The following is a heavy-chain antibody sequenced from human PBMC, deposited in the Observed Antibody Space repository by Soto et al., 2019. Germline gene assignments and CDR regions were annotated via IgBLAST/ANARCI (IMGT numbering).Heavy chain of an antibody. Sequence: SETLSLTCTVSGGSISISDYYWRCIRQPPGKGLEWIGYIYYSGSTYYNPSLKSRVTISVDTSKNQFSLKLSSVTAADTAVYYCARDRRSYDSSGYYVGFFDYWGQGTLVTVSS. D-gene: IGHD3-22*01. V-gene: IGHV4-30-4*01. J-gene: IGHJ4*02. CDR3: ARDRRSYDSSGYYVGFFDY. CDR2: IYYSGST. CDR1: GGSISISDYY.